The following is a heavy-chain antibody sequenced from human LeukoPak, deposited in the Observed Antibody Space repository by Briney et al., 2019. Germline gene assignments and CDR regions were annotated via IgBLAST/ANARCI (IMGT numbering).Heavy chain of an antibody. CDR2: ISGNGAHP. V-gene: IGHV3-23*01. Sequence: GGSLRLSCAASGFTFSSYAMSWVRQAPGKGLEWVSSISGNGAHPYYADSVRGRFSISRDFSRNAVFLQMSSLRVEDTATYYCAKAVDGRGYYFERGADFWGQGTMVTVSS. CDR1: GFTFSSYA. CDR3: AKAVDGRGYYFERGADF. D-gene: IGHD3-22*01. J-gene: IGHJ4*02.